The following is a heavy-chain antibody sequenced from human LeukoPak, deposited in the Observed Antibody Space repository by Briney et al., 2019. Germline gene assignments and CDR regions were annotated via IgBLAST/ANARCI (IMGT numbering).Heavy chain of an antibody. V-gene: IGHV3-53*01. D-gene: IGHD4-23*01. Sequence: GGSLRLSCAASGFTVSSNYMSWVRQAPGKGLEWVSVIYSGGSTYYADSVKGRFTISRDNSKNTLYLQMNSLGAEDTAVYYCARAVYGGKDWYFDYWGQGTLVTVSS. J-gene: IGHJ4*02. CDR3: ARAVYGGKDWYFDY. CDR1: GFTVSSNY. CDR2: IYSGGST.